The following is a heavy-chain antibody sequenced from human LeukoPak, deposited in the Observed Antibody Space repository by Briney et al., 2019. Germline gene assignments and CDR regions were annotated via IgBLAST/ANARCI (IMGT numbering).Heavy chain of an antibody. V-gene: IGHV1-69*05. D-gene: IGHD4-17*01. CDR1: GGTFSSHA. CDR3: ARAPNYGDYGWYFDL. CDR2: IIPIFGTA. Sequence: SVKVSCKASGGTFSSHAISWVRQAPGQGLEWMGGIIPIFGTANYTQKFQGRVTITTDESTSTAYMELSSLRSEGTAVYYCARAPNYGDYGWYFDLWGRGTLVTVSS. J-gene: IGHJ2*01.